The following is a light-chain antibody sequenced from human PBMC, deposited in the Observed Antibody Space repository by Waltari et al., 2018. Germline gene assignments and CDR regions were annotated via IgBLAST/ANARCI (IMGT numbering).Light chain of an antibody. J-gene: IGLJ2*01. CDR1: NLGRKY. Sequence: SYELTQPPSVSVSPGQMARITCGGDNLGRKYVHWYQQKPAQAPVLVIYDDSERPSGIPERFSGSKSGNTATLTISGVEAGDEADYYCQVWDSSSDHGLFGGGTRLTVL. CDR2: DDS. V-gene: IGLV3-21*02. CDR3: QVWDSSSDHGL.